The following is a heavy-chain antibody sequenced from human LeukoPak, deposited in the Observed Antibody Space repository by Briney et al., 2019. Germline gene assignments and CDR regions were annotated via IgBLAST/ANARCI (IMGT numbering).Heavy chain of an antibody. D-gene: IGHD3-3*01. CDR1: GFTFSSYW. V-gene: IGHV3-7*01. CDR2: IKQDGSEK. CDR3: ARAYYDFWSGYWNFWFDP. J-gene: IGHJ5*02. Sequence: GGSLRLSCAASGFTFSSYWMSWVRQAPGKGLEWVANIKQDGSEKYYVDSVKGRFTISRDNAKNSLYLQMNSLRAEDTAVYYCARAYYDFWSGYWNFWFDPWGQGTLVTVSS.